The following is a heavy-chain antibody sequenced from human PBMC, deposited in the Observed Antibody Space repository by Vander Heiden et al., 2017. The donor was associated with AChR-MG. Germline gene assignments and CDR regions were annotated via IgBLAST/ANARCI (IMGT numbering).Heavy chain of an antibody. CDR3: ARDLYGSDY. CDR2: IDNDGTRT. Sequence: EVQLVESGGGLVQPGVSLRLSCAASEFTFRGNWMHWVRQAPGKGLEWVAYIDNDGTRTIYADSVKGRFTISRDNAKNTLFLQMNSLRVEDTGVYYCARDLYGSDYWGQGTLVTVSS. J-gene: IGHJ4*02. CDR1: EFTFRGNW. D-gene: IGHD2-8*01. V-gene: IGHV3-74*01.